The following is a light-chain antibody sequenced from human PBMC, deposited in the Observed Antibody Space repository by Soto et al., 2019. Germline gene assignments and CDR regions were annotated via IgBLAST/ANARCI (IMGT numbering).Light chain of an antibody. CDR1: GSSIGTNT. CDR3: AAWDGSLNNVL. Sequence: QSVLTQPPSASGTPGQRVTISCSGSGSSIGTNTVNWYRQLPGTAPKLLIYGNNQRHSRVPERFSGSKSGTSASLGNSGLQSEDEAGYYCAAWDGSLNNVLFGGGTKLTVL. J-gene: IGLJ2*01. V-gene: IGLV1-44*01. CDR2: GNN.